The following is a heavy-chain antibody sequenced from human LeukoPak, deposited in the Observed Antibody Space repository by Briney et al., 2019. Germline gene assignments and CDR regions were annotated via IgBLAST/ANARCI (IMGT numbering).Heavy chain of an antibody. J-gene: IGHJ4*02. V-gene: IGHV4-39*07. Sequence: SETLSLTCTVSGDSFSSVIDYWAWIRQPPGKGLECIASGDYSGGTYYNPSLESRVAISADMSKNQFSLKLTSVTGADTAVYYCAGERGEEYSSGWYKRNYFDNWGQGIRVTVSS. D-gene: IGHD6-19*01. CDR2: GDYSGGT. CDR3: AGERGEEYSSGWYKRNYFDN. CDR1: GDSFSSVIDY.